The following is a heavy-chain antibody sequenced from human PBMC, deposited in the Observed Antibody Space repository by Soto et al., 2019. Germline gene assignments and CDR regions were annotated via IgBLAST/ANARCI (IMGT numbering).Heavy chain of an antibody. CDR1: GFTFSSYA. CDR2: ISSNGGST. Sequence: VQLVESGGGSVQPGGSLRLSCSASGFTFSSYAMHCVRQAPGKGLEYVSAISSNGGSTYYADSVKGRFTISRDNSKNTLYLQMSSLRAEDTAVYYCVKQDGYSYAFDIWGQGTMVTVSS. D-gene: IGHD5-18*01. J-gene: IGHJ3*02. V-gene: IGHV3-64D*06. CDR3: VKQDGYSYAFDI.